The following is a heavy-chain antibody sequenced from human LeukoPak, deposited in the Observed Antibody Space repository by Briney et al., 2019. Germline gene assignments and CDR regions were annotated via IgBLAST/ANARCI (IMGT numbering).Heavy chain of an antibody. Sequence: PSETLSLTCTVSGRSISSYYWSWIRQPPGKGLEWIGYIYYSGSTNYNPSLKSRVTISVDTSKNQFSLKLSSVTAAVTAVYYCGITYSVSYYDAFDIWRGGTMVSVSS. CDR2: IYYSGST. CDR1: GRSISSYY. CDR3: GITYSVSYYDAFDI. V-gene: IGHV4-59*01. D-gene: IGHD1-26*01. J-gene: IGHJ3*02.